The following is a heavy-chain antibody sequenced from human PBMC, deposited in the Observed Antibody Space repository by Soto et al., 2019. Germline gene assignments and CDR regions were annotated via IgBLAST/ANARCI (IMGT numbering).Heavy chain of an antibody. CDR2: ISGSGGST. CDR1: GFTFSSYA. D-gene: IGHD2-15*01. V-gene: IGHV3-23*01. Sequence: GGSLRLSCAASGFTFSSYAMSWVRQAPGKGLEWVSAISGSGGSTYYADSVKGRFTISRDNSKNTLYLQMNSLRAEDTAVYYCAKPPSLYCSGGSCYYFDYWGQGTLVTVSS. CDR3: AKPPSLYCSGGSCYYFDY. J-gene: IGHJ4*02.